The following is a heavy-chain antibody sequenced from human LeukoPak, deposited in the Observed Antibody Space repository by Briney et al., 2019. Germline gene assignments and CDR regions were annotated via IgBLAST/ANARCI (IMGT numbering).Heavy chain of an antibody. D-gene: IGHD6-13*01. Sequence: GGSLGLSCAASGFTFSSYSMNWVRQAPGKGLEWVSYISSSSSTIYYADSVKGRFTISRDNAKNSLYLQMNSLRAEDTAVYYCAREKQPQYFQHWGQGTLVTVSS. CDR3: AREKQPQYFQH. CDR2: ISSSSSTI. J-gene: IGHJ1*01. CDR1: GFTFSSYS. V-gene: IGHV3-48*04.